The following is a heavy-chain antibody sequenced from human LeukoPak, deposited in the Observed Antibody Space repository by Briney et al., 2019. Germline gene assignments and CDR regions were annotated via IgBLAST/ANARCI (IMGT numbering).Heavy chain of an antibody. D-gene: IGHD5-18*01. V-gene: IGHV4-34*01. CDR1: GGSFSGYY. J-gene: IGHJ4*02. CDR2: INHGGST. Sequence: SETLSLTCAVYGGSFSGYYWSWIRQPPGKGLEWIGEINHGGSTNYNPSLKSRVTISVDTSKNQFSLMLTSVTAADTAVYYCARRPDVATAPRDFDNWGQGTLVTVSS. CDR3: ARRPDVATAPRDFDN.